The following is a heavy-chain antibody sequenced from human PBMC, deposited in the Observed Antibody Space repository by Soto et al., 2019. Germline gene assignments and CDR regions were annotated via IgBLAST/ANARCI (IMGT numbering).Heavy chain of an antibody. V-gene: IGHV1-46*01. CDR3: ARDTVVVAAHDAFDI. Sequence: QVQLVQSGAEVKKPGASVKVSCKASGYTFTSYYMHWVRPAPGQGLEWMGIINPSGGSTSYAQKFQGRVTMTRDTSTSTVYMELSSLRSEDTAVYYCARDTVVVAAHDAFDIWGQGTMVTVSS. D-gene: IGHD2-15*01. CDR1: GYTFTSYY. CDR2: INPSGGST. J-gene: IGHJ3*02.